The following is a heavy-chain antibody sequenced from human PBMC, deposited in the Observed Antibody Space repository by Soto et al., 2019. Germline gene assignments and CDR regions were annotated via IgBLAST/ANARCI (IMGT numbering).Heavy chain of an antibody. Sequence: QLQLQESGPGLVKPSETLSLTCTVSGGSISSSSYYWGWIRQPPGKGLEWIGSIYYAGNTYYTPSLKSPVTISVDTSKNQFSLKLSSVTAADTAVYYCAREGGRYCSGGSCQVDYWGQGTLVTVSS. CDR2: IYYAGNT. CDR1: GGSISSSSYY. V-gene: IGHV4-39*02. J-gene: IGHJ4*02. CDR3: AREGGRYCSGGSCQVDY. D-gene: IGHD2-15*01.